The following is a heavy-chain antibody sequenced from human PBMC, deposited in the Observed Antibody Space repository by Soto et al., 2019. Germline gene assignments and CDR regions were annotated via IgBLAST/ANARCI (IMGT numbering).Heavy chain of an antibody. CDR1: GFTFSSYA. D-gene: IGHD2-15*01. CDR2: ISYDGSNK. V-gene: IGHV3-30-3*01. CDR3: ARDIVVVVAAYYYYYDGMDV. Sequence: QVQLVESGGGVVQPGRSLRLSCAASGFTFSSYAMHWVRQAPGKGLEWVAVISYDGSNKYYADSVKGRFTISRDNSKNTLYLQMNRLRAEDTAVYYCARDIVVVVAAYYYYYDGMDVWGQGTTVTVSS. J-gene: IGHJ6*02.